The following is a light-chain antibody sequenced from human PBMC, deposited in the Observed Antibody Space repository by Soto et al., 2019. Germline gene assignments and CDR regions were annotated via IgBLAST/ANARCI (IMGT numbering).Light chain of an antibody. CDR3: SSYTSSSTLYV. V-gene: IGLV2-14*03. CDR1: SIDVGGYNY. J-gene: IGLJ1*01. CDR2: DAA. Sequence: QSVLTQPASVSGSPGQSIAISCTGASIDVGGYNYVSWYQQHPGKAPKLMIYDAASRPSGVSDRFSGSKSGNTASLAISGLQAEDEADYYCSSYTSSSTLYVFGTGTKVTVL.